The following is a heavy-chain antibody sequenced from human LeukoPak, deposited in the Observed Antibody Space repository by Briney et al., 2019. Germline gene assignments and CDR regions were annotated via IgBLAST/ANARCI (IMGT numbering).Heavy chain of an antibody. J-gene: IGHJ4*02. D-gene: IGHD4-17*01. CDR1: GGSISSYY. V-gene: IGHV4-59*01. Sequence: PSETLSLTCTVSGGSISSYYWSWIRQPPGKGLEWIGYIYYSGSTNYNPSLKSRVTISVDTSKNQFSLKLSSVTAADTAVYYCAKDLSYGDYVVLDYWGQGTLVTVSS. CDR2: IYYSGST. CDR3: AKDLSYGDYVVLDY.